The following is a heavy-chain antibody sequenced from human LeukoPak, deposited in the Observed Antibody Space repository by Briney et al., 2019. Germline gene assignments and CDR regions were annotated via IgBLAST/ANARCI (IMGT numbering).Heavy chain of an antibody. D-gene: IGHD3-22*01. CDR2: ISSSGSTI. Sequence: GGSLRLSCAASGFTFSDYYMSWVRQAPGKGLEWVSYISSSGSTIYYADSVKGRFTISRDNAKNSLYLQMNSLRAEDTAVYYCARYLNDYDSSGYYSPWGQGTLVTVSS. CDR1: GFTFSDYY. CDR3: ARYLNDYDSSGYYSP. J-gene: IGHJ5*02. V-gene: IGHV3-11*01.